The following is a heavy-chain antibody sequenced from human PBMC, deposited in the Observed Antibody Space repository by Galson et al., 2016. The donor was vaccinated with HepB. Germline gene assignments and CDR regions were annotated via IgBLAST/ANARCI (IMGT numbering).Heavy chain of an antibody. D-gene: IGHD1-26*01. Sequence: SVKVSCKASGYTFNNYGVNWVRQAPGQGLEWMGWISTYSGDTYYAQNLQGRVTMTTDTSTSTAYMELRSLRSDDTAKYYWAREQGVGYAMDVWGQGTTVTVSS. J-gene: IGHJ6*02. CDR3: AREQGVGYAMDV. CDR2: ISTYSGDT. V-gene: IGHV1-18*01. CDR1: GYTFNNYG.